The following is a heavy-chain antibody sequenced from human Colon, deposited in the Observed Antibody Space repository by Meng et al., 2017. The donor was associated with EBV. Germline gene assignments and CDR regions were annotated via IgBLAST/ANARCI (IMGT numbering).Heavy chain of an antibody. D-gene: IGHD2-21*02. J-gene: IGHJ4*02. CDR2: IYHSGST. V-gene: IGHV4-4*02. Sequence: RRKSGPGLGKPSGTLSLTCAVSGGSLSSRNWWSWVRQPPGKGLEWIGEIYHSGSTNYNPSLKSRVTISVDESKNQFSLRLSSVTAADTAVYYCARVGAYCGGDCYHPRWGQGTLVTVSS. CDR3: ARVGAYCGGDCYHPR. CDR1: GGSLSSRNW.